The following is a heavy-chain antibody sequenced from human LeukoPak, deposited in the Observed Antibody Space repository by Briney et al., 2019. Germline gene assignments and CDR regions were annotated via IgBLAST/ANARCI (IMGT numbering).Heavy chain of an antibody. J-gene: IGHJ3*02. V-gene: IGHV3-11*01. D-gene: IGHD3-10*01. Sequence: SGGSLRLSCAASGFTFSDYYMSWIRQAPGKGLEWVSYISSSGSTIYYADSVKGRFTISRDNAKNSLYLQMNSLRAEDTAVYYCASNYWYYYGSGSDDAFDIWGQGTMVTVSS. CDR1: GFTFSDYY. CDR2: ISSSGSTI. CDR3: ASNYWYYYGSGSDDAFDI.